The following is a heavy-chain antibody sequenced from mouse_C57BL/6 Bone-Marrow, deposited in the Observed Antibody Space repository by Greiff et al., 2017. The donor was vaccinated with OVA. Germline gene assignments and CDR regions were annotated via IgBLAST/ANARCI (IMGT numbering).Heavy chain of an antibody. CDR1: GFTFSDYY. Sequence: EVQRVESEGGLVQPGSSMKLSCTASGFTFSDYYMAWVRQVPEKGLEWVANINYDGSSTYYLDSLKSRFIISRDNAKNILYLQMSSLKSEDTATYYCARGNYYGSSYYAMDYWGQGTSVTVSS. CDR3: ARGNYYGSSYYAMDY. D-gene: IGHD1-1*01. J-gene: IGHJ4*01. V-gene: IGHV5-16*01. CDR2: INYDGSST.